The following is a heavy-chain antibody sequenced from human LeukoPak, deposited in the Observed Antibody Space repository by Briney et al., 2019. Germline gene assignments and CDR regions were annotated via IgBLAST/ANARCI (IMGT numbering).Heavy chain of an antibody. Sequence: PGGSLRLSCTTSGFTFGDYSMSWVRQAPGKGLVWVSRINSDGSSTSYADSVKGRFTISRDNAKNTLYLQMNSLRAEDTAVYYCARDGYSSGWYDYYYMDVWGKGTTVTISS. CDR3: ARDGYSSGWYDYYYMDV. CDR1: GFTFGDYS. D-gene: IGHD6-19*01. V-gene: IGHV3-74*01. J-gene: IGHJ6*03. CDR2: INSDGSST.